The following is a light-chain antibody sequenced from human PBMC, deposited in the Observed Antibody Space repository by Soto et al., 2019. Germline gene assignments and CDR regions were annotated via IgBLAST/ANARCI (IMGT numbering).Light chain of an antibody. J-gene: IGLJ3*02. Sequence: QSALTQPPSTSGSPGQSVTISCTGTSSDISDYDFVSWYQQHPGKAPKLFIYEVTKRPSGVPDRFSGSKSGNTASLTVSGLQAEDEAVYHCSSFAGSNNLMFGGGTKLTVL. CDR2: EVT. CDR1: SSDISDYDF. CDR3: SSFAGSNNLM. V-gene: IGLV2-8*01.